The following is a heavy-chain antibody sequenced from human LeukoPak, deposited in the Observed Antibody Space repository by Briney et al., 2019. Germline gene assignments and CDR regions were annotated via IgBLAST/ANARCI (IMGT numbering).Heavy chain of an antibody. D-gene: IGHD2-2*02. CDR3: AGAHQLLYPHWFDP. CDR1: EYTLTKLS. Sequence: ASVKVSCKVSEYTLTKLSIHWVRQAPGKGLEWMGGFDPEDGETIYAQKFQGRVTMTEDTSTDTVYMELSSLRSEDTAVYFCAGAHQLLYPHWFDPWGQGTLVTVSS. J-gene: IGHJ5*02. V-gene: IGHV1-24*01. CDR2: FDPEDGET.